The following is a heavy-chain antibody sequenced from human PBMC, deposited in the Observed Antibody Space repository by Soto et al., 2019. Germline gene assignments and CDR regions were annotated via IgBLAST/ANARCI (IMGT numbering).Heavy chain of an antibody. J-gene: IGHJ6*02. CDR1: GSTVSTNY. CDR2: IFSDGST. V-gene: IGHV3-66*01. D-gene: IGHD5-12*01. Sequence: GSLRLSCAASGSTVSTNYMSWVRQAPGKGLEWVSVIFSDGSTYYADSVKGRFSISRDNSKNTLSLQMNSLRAEDTAVYYCARDYYRFNSGYGFSMDVWGQGTTVTVSS. CDR3: ARDYYRFNSGYGFSMDV.